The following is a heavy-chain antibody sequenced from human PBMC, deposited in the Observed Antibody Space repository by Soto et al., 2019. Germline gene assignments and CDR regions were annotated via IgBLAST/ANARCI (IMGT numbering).Heavy chain of an antibody. CDR3: ARHVVVPAAILPYYYYYGMDV. CDR1: GGTFSSYA. D-gene: IGHD2-2*02. Sequence: VASVKVSCKASGGTFSSYAISWVRQAPGQGLEWMGGIIPIFGTANYAQKFQGRVTITADESTSTAYMELSSLRSEDTAVYYCARHVVVPAAILPYYYYYGMDVWGQGTTVTVS. V-gene: IGHV1-69*13. J-gene: IGHJ6*02. CDR2: IIPIFGTA.